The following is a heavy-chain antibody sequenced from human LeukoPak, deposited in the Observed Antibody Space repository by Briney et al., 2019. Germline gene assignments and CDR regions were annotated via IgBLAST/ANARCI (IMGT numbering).Heavy chain of an antibody. Sequence: GGSLRLSCAASGFPFSDHEMNWVRQAPGKGLEWVSCISSSGSDKYYPDSVKGRFTISRDNAKNSLYLQMNSLRAEDTAVYYCARRTSGAFAIWGQGTKVTVSS. J-gene: IGHJ3*02. V-gene: IGHV3-48*03. CDR1: GFPFSDHE. CDR2: ISSSGSDK. CDR3: ARRTSGAFAI.